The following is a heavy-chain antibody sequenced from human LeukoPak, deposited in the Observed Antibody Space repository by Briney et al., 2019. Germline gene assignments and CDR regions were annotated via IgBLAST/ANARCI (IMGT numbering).Heavy chain of an antibody. CDR1: GGSISSGGYS. CDR3: ARHPTGGAFDI. J-gene: IGHJ3*02. V-gene: IGHV4-30-2*01. D-gene: IGHD7-27*01. Sequence: SETLSLTCAVSGGSISSGGYSWSWIRQPPGKGLEWIGYIYHSGSTYYNPSLKSRVTISVGRSKNQFSLKLSSVTAADTAVYYCARHPTGGAFDIWGQGTMVTVSS. CDR2: IYHSGST.